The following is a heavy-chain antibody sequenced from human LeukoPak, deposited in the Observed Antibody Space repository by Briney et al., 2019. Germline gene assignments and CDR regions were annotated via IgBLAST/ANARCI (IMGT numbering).Heavy chain of an antibody. CDR1: GFTFSSYG. CDR2: MSYDGSNK. D-gene: IGHD3-10*01. CDR3: AKDSYYDSGSLDY. J-gene: IGHJ4*02. V-gene: IGHV3-30*18. Sequence: PGGSLRLSCAASGFTFSSYGMHWVRQAPGKGLEWVAAMSYDGSNKHYVDSVKGRFTISRDNSKNTLYLQMNSLRGEDTAVYYCAKDSYYDSGSLDYWGQGTLVTVSP.